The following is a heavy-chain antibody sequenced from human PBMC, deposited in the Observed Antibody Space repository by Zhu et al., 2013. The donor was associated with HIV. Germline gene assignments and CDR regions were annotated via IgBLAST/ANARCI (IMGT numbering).Heavy chain of an antibody. J-gene: IGHJ5*02. D-gene: IGHD2-21*02. CDR2: ITPIFGTA. V-gene: IGHV1-69*01. CDR3: ATCDGWFDP. CDR1: GGSFSSYS. Sequence: QVQLVQSGAEVKKPGSSVMVSCKASGGSFSSYSISWVRQAPGQGLEWMGGITPIFGTANYAQKFQGRVTITADESPTTVYMELSSLRSEDTAVYYCATCDGWFDPWGQGTLVTVSS.